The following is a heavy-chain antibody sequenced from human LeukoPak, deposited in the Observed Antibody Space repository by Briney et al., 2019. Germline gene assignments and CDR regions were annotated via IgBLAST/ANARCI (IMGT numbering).Heavy chain of an antibody. CDR1: GFTFNSYG. CDR3: AKAAGYSSGWPFEY. V-gene: IGHV3-33*06. J-gene: IGHJ4*02. Sequence: GSLRLSCAASGFTFNSYGIHWVRQAPGKGLEWVAVIWHDGSNKYYADSVRGRFTISRDNSKNTLYLQMNSLRAEDTAFYYCAKAAGYSSGWPFEYWGQGTLVTVSS. CDR2: IWHDGSNK. D-gene: IGHD6-19*01.